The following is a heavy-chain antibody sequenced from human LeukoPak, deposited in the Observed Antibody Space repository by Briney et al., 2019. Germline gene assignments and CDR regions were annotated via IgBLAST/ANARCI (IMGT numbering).Heavy chain of an antibody. CDR2: IIPIFGTA. J-gene: IGHJ4*02. Sequence: SVKVSCKASGGTFSSYAISWVRQAPGQGLEWMGRIIPIFGTANYAQKFQGRVTITTDGSTSTAYMELSSLRSEDTAVYYCARGPIAVAGNASWDYWGQGTLVTVSS. V-gene: IGHV1-69*05. CDR3: ARGPIAVAGNASWDY. D-gene: IGHD6-19*01. CDR1: GGTFSSYA.